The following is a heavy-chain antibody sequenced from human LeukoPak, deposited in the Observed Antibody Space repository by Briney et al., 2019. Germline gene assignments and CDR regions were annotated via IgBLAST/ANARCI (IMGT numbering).Heavy chain of an antibody. J-gene: IGHJ4*02. D-gene: IGHD6-13*01. CDR3: TTGSATGTGSGY. CDR2: IRSKRYGWTT. Sequence: GGSLRLSCTASGFTFGDYVMSWVRQAPGKGLEWVGVIRSKRYGWTTEYSASVKFRFIISRDDSKTIAYLQMNSLKSEDTAVYYCTTGSATGTGSGYWGQGTLVTVSS. V-gene: IGHV3-49*04. CDR1: GFTFGDYV.